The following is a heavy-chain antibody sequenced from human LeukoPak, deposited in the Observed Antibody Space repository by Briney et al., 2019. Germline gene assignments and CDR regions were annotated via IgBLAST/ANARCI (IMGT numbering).Heavy chain of an antibody. V-gene: IGHV3-23*01. CDR1: GFTFRNYA. D-gene: IGHD6-19*01. Sequence: GGSLRLSCAASGFTFRNYAMSWVRQAPGKGLEWVSAISGTGGSTYYADSVKGRFTISRDNSRNMLYLQMNSLRADDTAVYYCAIAKGPVDIVVAATGVFGYWGQGTLVTVSS. CDR2: ISGTGGST. J-gene: IGHJ4*02. CDR3: AIAKGPVDIVVAATGVFGY.